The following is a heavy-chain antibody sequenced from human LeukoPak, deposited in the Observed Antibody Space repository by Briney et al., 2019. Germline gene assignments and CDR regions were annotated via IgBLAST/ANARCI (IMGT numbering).Heavy chain of an antibody. CDR3: ARDEGAAAGLNTYYFDY. Sequence: GSLRLSCAASGFTFSSYRMNWVRQAPGKGLEWVSSISSSSSYRYYADSVKGRFTISRDNAKNSLYLQMNSLRAEDTAVYYCARDEGAAAGLNTYYFDYWGQGTLVTVSS. V-gene: IGHV3-21*01. J-gene: IGHJ4*02. D-gene: IGHD6-13*01. CDR2: ISSSSSYR. CDR1: GFTFSSYR.